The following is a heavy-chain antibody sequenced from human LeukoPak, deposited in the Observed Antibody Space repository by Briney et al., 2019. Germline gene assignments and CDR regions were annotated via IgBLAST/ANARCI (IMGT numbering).Heavy chain of an antibody. Sequence: PGGSLRLSCAASGFTFSDHYMDWVRQAPGKGLEWVAVISYDGSNKYYADSVKGRFTISRDNSKNTLYLQMNSLRAEDTAVYYCARDPYSSSSFGAFDIWGQGTMVTVSS. CDR3: ARDPYSSSSFGAFDI. CDR2: ISYDGSNK. CDR1: GFTFSDHY. J-gene: IGHJ3*02. V-gene: IGHV3-30-3*01. D-gene: IGHD6-6*01.